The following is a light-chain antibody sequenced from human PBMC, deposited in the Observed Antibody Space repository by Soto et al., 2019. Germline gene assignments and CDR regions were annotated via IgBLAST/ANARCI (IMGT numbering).Light chain of an antibody. V-gene: IGKV3-11*01. Sequence: EVVLTQSPATLSLSPGERATLSCRASQSISTFLAWYQQRPGQTPRLLIYGASNRATGNPGRFSGTGSGTDFTLTISNLEPEDFAVYYCQQCANWPPKWTFGQGTKVELK. CDR1: QSISTF. CDR2: GAS. J-gene: IGKJ1*01. CDR3: QQCANWPPKWT.